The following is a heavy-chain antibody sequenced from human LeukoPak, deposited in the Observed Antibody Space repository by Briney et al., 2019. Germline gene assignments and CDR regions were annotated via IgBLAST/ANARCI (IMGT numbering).Heavy chain of an antibody. D-gene: IGHD5-18*01. J-gene: IGHJ4*02. CDR2: ISWNSGNI. CDR3: AKDTRGYSYGSYFDY. Sequence: PGGSLRLSCAASGFTFSSYAMHWVRQAPGKGLEWVSGISWNSGNIGYADSVKGRFTISRDNAENSLYLQMNSLRADDTALYYCAKDTRGYSYGSYFDYWGQGTLVTVSS. V-gene: IGHV3-9*01. CDR1: GFTFSSYA.